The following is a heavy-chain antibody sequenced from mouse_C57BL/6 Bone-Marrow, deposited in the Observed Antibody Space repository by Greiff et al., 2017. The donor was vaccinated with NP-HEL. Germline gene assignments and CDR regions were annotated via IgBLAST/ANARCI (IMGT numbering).Heavy chain of an antibody. CDR3: AKREITTVVGGTYAMDY. CDR2: IWRGGST. J-gene: IGHJ4*01. Sequence: VQLQQSGPGLVQPSQSLSITCTVSGFSLTSYGVHCVRQSPGKGLEWLGVIWRGGSTDYNAAFMSRLSITKDNSKSQVFFKMNSLQADDTAIYYCAKREITTVVGGTYAMDYWGQGTSVTVSS. D-gene: IGHD1-1*01. V-gene: IGHV2-5*01. CDR1: GFSLTSYG.